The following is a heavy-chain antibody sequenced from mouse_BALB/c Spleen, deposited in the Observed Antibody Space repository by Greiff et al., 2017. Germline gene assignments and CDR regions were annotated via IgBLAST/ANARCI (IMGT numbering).Heavy chain of an antibody. J-gene: IGHJ4*01. CDR1: GYTFTNYW. D-gene: IGHD3-1*01. CDR2: IYPGGGYT. V-gene: IGHV1-63*02. Sequence: VQLQQSGAELVRPGTSVKISCKASGYTFTNYWLGWVKQRPGHGLEWIGDIYPGGGYTNYNEKFKGKATLTADTSSSTAYMQLSSLTSEDSAVYFCARGSSGYEYAMDYWGQGTSVTVSS. CDR3: ARGSSGYEYAMDY.